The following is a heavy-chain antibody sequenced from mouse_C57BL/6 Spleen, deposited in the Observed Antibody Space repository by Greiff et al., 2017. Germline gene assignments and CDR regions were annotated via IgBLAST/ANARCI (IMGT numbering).Heavy chain of an antibody. D-gene: IGHD2-13*01. J-gene: IGHJ2*01. CDR3: ARGGDGDFDD. V-gene: IGHV5-6*01. CDR1: GFTFSSYG. Sequence: EVHLVESGGDLVKPGGSLKLSCAASGFTFSSYGMSWVRQTPDKRLEWVATISSGGSYTYYPDSVKGRFTISRDNAKNTLYLQVSSLKSEDTAMYYCARGGDGDFDDWGQGATLTVSS. CDR2: ISSGGSYT.